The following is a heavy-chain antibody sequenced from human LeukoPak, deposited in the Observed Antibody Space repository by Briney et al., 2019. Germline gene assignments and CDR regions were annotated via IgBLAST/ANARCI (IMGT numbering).Heavy chain of an antibody. D-gene: IGHD3-9*01. V-gene: IGHV4-59*01. CDR1: GGSISSYY. CDR2: IYYSGST. J-gene: IGHJ6*02. Sequence: KPSETLSLTCTVSGGSISSYYWSWIRQPPGKGLEWIGYIYYSGSTNYNPSLKSRVTISVDTSKNQFSLKLSSVIAADTAVYYCAREKTSYDILTGYESSYGMDVWGQGTTVTVSS. CDR3: AREKTSYDILTGYESSYGMDV.